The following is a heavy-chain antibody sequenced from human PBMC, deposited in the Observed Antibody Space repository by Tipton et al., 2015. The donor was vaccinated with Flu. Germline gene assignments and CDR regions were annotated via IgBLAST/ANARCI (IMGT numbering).Heavy chain of an antibody. V-gene: IGHV4-31*03. CDR1: GGSISSEDYY. CDR2: IYDSGIT. J-gene: IGHJ4*02. Sequence: TLSLTCTVSGGSISSEDYYWSWIRQHPGKGLEWIGYIYDSGITYYNPSLSSRVVISIDTSKNQFYLRLSSVTAADMAVYYCARGATRRPFSGYDYTGYWGQGTLVTVSS. D-gene: IGHD5-12*01. CDR3: ARGATRRPFSGYDYTGY.